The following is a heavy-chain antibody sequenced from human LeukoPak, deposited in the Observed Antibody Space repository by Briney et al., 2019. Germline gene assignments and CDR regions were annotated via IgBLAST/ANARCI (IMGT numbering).Heavy chain of an antibody. CDR3: SKGDRQFLEWLCLDY. D-gene: IGHD3-3*01. V-gene: IGHV3-23*01. CDR2: ISGSGGST. CDR1: GFTFSSYA. J-gene: IGHJ4*02. Sequence: GGSLRLSCAASGFTFSSYAMSWVRQAPGKGLEWVSAISGSGGSTYYADSVKGRFTISRDNSKNTLYLQMNSLRAEDTAVYYWSKGDRQFLEWLCLDYWSQGTLVTVSS.